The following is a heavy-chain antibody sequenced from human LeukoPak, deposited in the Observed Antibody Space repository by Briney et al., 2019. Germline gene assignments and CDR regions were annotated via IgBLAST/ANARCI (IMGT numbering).Heavy chain of an antibody. J-gene: IGHJ4*02. V-gene: IGHV3-23*01. CDR1: GFTFNNSA. CDR2: ISGTGGST. Sequence: GGTLRLSCAGTGFTFNNSAMSWVRQAPGKGLEWVSGISGTGGSTYYADPVKGRFTVSRDDSKNTVYLQMNSLRDDDTALYYCVRGSKIRGVIPEGEFDYWGQGTLVTVSS. D-gene: IGHD3-10*01. CDR3: VRGSKIRGVIPEGEFDY.